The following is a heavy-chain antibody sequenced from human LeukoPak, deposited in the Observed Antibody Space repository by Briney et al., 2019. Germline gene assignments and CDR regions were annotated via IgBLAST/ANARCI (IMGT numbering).Heavy chain of an antibody. CDR1: GFNFRSYG. J-gene: IGHJ1*01. V-gene: IGHV3-30*02. Sequence: GGSLRLSCAASGFNFRSYGMHWARQAPGSGLKLLAFIRYDGNNEDYVDFVKGRFTISRDNSRNALYLQMDRLRVDDTALYYCVKDAYSGDFGEYFHHWGQGTLVTVAS. CDR2: IRYDGNNE. CDR3: VKDAYSGDFGEYFHH. D-gene: IGHD5-12*01.